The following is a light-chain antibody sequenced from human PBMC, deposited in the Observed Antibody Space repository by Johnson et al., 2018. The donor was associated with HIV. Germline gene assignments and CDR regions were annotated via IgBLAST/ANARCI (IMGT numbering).Light chain of an antibody. J-gene: IGLJ1*01. CDR2: DNN. CDR1: NSNIGNNY. V-gene: IGLV1-51*01. CDR3: GTGDSSLSGV. Sequence: QSVLTQPPSVSAAPGQKVTISCSGSNSNIGNNYVSWYQQLPGTAPKLLIYDNNKRPSGIPDRFSGSKSGTSATLGITGLQTGDEADYYCGTGDSSLSGVFGTGTKVTVL.